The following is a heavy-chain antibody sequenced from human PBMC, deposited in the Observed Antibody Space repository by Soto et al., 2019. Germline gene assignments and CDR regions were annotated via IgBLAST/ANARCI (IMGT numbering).Heavy chain of an antibody. CDR1: GYSFTSYW. V-gene: IGHV5-51*01. CDR2: IYPGDSDT. Sequence: GESLKISCKGSGYSFTSYWIGWVRQMPGKGLEWMGIIYPGDSDTRYSPSFQGQVTISADKSTSTAYLQWSSLKASDTAMYYCARHRIGYDSSGYYFNYGMDVWGQGTTVTVSS. D-gene: IGHD3-22*01. J-gene: IGHJ6*02. CDR3: ARHRIGYDSSGYYFNYGMDV.